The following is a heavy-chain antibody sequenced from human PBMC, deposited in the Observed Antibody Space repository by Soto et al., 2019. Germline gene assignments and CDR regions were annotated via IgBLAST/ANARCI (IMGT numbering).Heavy chain of an antibody. J-gene: IGHJ6*02. CDR2: IIPILGIA. CDR3: ASTTSGSGGMDV. V-gene: IGHV1-69*02. CDR1: GGTFSSYT. Sequence: QVQLVQSGAEVKKPGSSVKVSCKASGGTFSSYTISWVRQAPGQGLEWMGRIIPILGIANYAQKFQGRVTITAYKSTSTAYMELSSLRSEDTAVYYCASTTSGSGGMDVWGQGTTVTVSS. D-gene: IGHD3-10*01.